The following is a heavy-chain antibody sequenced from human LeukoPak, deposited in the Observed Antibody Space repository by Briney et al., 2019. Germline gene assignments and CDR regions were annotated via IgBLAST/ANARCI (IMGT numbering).Heavy chain of an antibody. V-gene: IGHV1-8*01. J-gene: IGHJ6*03. CDR2: MNPNSGNT. CDR3: ARGTRRGLLLPTFGYYYYMDV. CDR1: GYTFTSYD. Sequence: ASVKVSCKASGYTFTSYDINWVRQATGQGLEWMGWMNPNSGNTGYAQKFQGRVTMTRNTSISTAYMELSSLRSEDTAVYYCARGTRRGLLLPTFGYYYYMDVWGKGTTVTISS. D-gene: IGHD3-10*01.